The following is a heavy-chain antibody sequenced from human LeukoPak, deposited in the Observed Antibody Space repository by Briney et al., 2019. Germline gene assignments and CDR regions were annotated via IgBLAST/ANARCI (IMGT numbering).Heavy chain of an antibody. Sequence: ASVKVSCKASGYTFTSYGISWVRQAPGQGLEWMGWISAYNGNTNYAQKLQGSVTMTTDTSTSTAYMELRSLRSDDTAVYYCAREIAAAEGSNWFDPWGQGTLVTVSS. CDR2: ISAYNGNT. CDR1: GYTFTSYG. J-gene: IGHJ5*02. CDR3: AREIAAAEGSNWFDP. V-gene: IGHV1-18*01. D-gene: IGHD6-13*01.